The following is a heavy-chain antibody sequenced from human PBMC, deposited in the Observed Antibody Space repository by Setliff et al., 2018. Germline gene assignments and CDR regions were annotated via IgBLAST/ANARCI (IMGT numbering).Heavy chain of an antibody. V-gene: IGHV4-38-2*01. Sequence: PSETLSLTCAVSGYSISSGYYWGWIRQPPGKGLEWIGSIYHSGSTYYNPSLKSRVTISVDTSKNQFSLKLSSVTAADTAVYYCARHSSTGAFDFWGQGTLVTVSS. CDR1: GYSISSGYY. J-gene: IGHJ4*02. CDR2: IYHSGST. D-gene: IGHD2-21*01. CDR3: ARHSSTGAFDF.